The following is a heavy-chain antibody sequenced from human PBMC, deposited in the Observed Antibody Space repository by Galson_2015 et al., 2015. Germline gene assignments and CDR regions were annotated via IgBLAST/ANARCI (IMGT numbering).Heavy chain of an antibody. J-gene: IGHJ4*02. D-gene: IGHD2-2*01. V-gene: IGHV4-59*08. CDR3: ARRKPARLAPFDF. CDR2: IYYTGST. Sequence: SETLSLTCTVSGGSISTYSWSWVRQPPGKGLDFIGYIYYTGSTNYNPSLKSRVIISVDTSKNQFSLNLSSVTAADTAVYYCARRKPARLAPFDFWGQGTLVTVSS. CDR1: GGSISTYS.